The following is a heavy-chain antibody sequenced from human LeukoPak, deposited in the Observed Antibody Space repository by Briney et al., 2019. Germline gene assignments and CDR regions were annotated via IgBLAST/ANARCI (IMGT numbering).Heavy chain of an antibody. Sequence: GRSLTLSCAASEFTFSSYAMQWVRQAPGKGLEWVSGISASGGSTWYADSVKGRFTISRDNSKNTLYLQMNSLRAEDTAVYYCAKYVSAKGPPYALDVWGQGTTVTVSS. D-gene: IGHD2/OR15-2a*01. V-gene: IGHV3-23*01. CDR1: EFTFSSYA. CDR3: AKYVSAKGPPYALDV. J-gene: IGHJ6*02. CDR2: ISASGGST.